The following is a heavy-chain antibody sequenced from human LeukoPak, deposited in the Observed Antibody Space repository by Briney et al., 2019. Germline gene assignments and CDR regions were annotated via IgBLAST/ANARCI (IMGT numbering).Heavy chain of an antibody. CDR1: GYSISSGYY. V-gene: IGHV4-38-2*02. CDR3: ARNLIISRSWYKGYSYFDY. Sequence: PSETLSLTCTVSGYSISSGYYWGWIRQPPGKGLEWIGYIYYSGSTNYNPSLNSRVTISVDTSKNQFSLKPSSVTAADTAVYYCARNLIISRSWYKGYSYFDYWGQGTLVTVSS. CDR2: IYYSGST. J-gene: IGHJ4*02. D-gene: IGHD6-13*01.